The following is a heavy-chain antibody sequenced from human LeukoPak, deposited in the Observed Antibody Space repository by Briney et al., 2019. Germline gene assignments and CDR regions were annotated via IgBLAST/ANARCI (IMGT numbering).Heavy chain of an antibody. D-gene: IGHD3-10*01. CDR1: GFAFSNYG. CDR2: IQYDGSNK. Sequence: PWGSLRLSCAASGFAFSNYGLHWVRQAPGKGLEWVAFIQYDGSNKFHTDSVKGRFTISRDNSKDTLFLQMNSLRAEDTAVYYCAKPGGRVGESLNGIDYWGQGTLVTVS. V-gene: IGHV3-30*02. CDR3: AKPGGRVGESLNGIDY. J-gene: IGHJ4*02.